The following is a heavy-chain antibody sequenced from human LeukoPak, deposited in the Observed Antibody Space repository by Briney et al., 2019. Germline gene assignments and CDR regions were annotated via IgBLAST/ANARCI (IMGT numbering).Heavy chain of an antibody. J-gene: IGHJ4*02. CDR1: GFTVSNND. V-gene: IGHV3-23*01. CDR2: ISGSGGST. D-gene: IGHD4-17*01. CDR3: AKDADGETDY. Sequence: PGGSLRLSCAASGFTVSNNDMTWVRQAPGKGLEWVSAISGSGGSTYYADSVKGRFTISRDNSKNTLYLQMNSLRAEDTAVYYCAKDADGETDYWGQGTLVTVSS.